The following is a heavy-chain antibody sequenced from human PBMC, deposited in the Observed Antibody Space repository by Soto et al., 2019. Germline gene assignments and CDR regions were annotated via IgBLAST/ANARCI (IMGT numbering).Heavy chain of an antibody. CDR2: FDPEDGET. V-gene: IGHV1-24*01. Sequence: ASVKVSCKVSGYTLTELSMHWVRQAPGKGLERMGGFDPEDGETIYAQKFQGRVTMTENTSIGTAYMELSSLRSEDTAVYYCARGDQYYDFWSGYYFDMDVWGKGTTVTVSS. J-gene: IGHJ6*03. D-gene: IGHD3-3*01. CDR1: GYTLTELS. CDR3: ARGDQYYDFWSGYYFDMDV.